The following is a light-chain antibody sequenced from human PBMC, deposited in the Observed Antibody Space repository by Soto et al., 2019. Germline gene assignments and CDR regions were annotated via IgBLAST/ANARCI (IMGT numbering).Light chain of an antibody. CDR3: QQYNDWPET. J-gene: IGKJ1*01. V-gene: IGKV3-15*01. Sequence: EIVMTPSPATLSVSPGERATLSCMASQSVGSTLAWYQQKVGQAPRLLIYDASARATGIPARFSGSGSGTEFTLTISSLQSEDFAVYYCQQYNDWPETFGQGTKVEIK. CDR1: QSVGST. CDR2: DAS.